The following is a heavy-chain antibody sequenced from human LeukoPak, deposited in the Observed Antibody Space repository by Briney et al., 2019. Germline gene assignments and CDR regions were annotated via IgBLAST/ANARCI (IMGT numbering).Heavy chain of an antibody. CDR3: AKGVSSPLYYFDY. J-gene: IGHJ4*02. CDR2: IGGSSGST. Sequence: GGSLRLSCAASGFTFSSYAMRWVRQAPGKGLVWVSSIGGSSGSTYYADSVKGRFTNSRDNSKNTLYLQMNSLRAEDTAVYYCAKGVSSPLYYFDYWGQGTLVTVSS. D-gene: IGHD6-13*01. V-gene: IGHV3-23*01. CDR1: GFTFSSYA.